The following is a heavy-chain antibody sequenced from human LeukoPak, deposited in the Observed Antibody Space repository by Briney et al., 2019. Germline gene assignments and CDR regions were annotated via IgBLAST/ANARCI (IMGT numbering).Heavy chain of an antibody. CDR3: ASGVEYSSSSEGFDY. Sequence: PSETLSLTCTVSGGSISSYYWSWIRQPPGKGLEWIGYIYYSGSTNYNPSLKSRVTISVDTSKNQFSLKLSSVTAADTAVSYCASGVEYSSSSEGFDYWGQGTLVTVSS. J-gene: IGHJ4*02. V-gene: IGHV4-59*01. CDR1: GGSISSYY. CDR2: IYYSGST. D-gene: IGHD6-6*01.